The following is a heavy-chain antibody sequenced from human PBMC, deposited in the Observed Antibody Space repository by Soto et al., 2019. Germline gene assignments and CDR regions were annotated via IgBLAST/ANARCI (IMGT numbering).Heavy chain of an antibody. Sequence: SETMCVPSTVSGGSISSGCCYCSCISQHPGKGLEWIGYIYYSGSTYYNPSLKRRVTISVDTSKNQFSLKLSSVTAADTAVYYCAREVNSSISAQSVDPRGQRTLVTVSS. CDR2: IYYSGST. V-gene: IGHV4-31*03. CDR1: GGSISSGCCY. J-gene: IGHJ5*02. CDR3: AREVNSSISAQSVDP. D-gene: IGHD6-6*01.